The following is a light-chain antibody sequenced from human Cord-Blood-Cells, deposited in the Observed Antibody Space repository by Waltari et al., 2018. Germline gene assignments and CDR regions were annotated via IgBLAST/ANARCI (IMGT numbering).Light chain of an antibody. CDR1: QSISSW. Sequence: DIQMTQSPSTLPASVGDRVTITCRASQSISSWVAWYQQKPGKAPKLLIYDASSLESGVPSRFSGSGSGTEFTLTISSLQPDDFATYYCQQYNSYSWTFGQGTKVEIK. V-gene: IGKV1-5*01. CDR2: DAS. J-gene: IGKJ1*01. CDR3: QQYNSYSWT.